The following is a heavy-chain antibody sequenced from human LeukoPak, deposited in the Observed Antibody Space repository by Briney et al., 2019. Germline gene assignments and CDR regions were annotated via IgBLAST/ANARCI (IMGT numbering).Heavy chain of an antibody. D-gene: IGHD3-3*01. CDR2: ISSSSSYI. CDR3: ARVWFLEWLLWHGMDV. J-gene: IGHJ6*02. V-gene: IGHV3-21*01. CDR1: GFTFSSYS. Sequence: PGGSLRLSCAASGFTFSSYSMNSVRQAPGKGLEWVSAISSSSSYIYYADSVKGRFTISRDNAKNSLYLQMNSLRAEDTAVYYCARVWFLEWLLWHGMDVWGQGTTVTVSS.